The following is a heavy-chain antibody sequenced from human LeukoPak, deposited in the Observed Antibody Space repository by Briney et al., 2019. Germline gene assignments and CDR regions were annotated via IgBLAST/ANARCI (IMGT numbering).Heavy chain of an antibody. J-gene: IGHJ4*02. CDR2: IYYSGST. D-gene: IGHD3-10*01. CDR3: ARDYYGSGSYQGYQD. CDR1: GGSISSYY. V-gene: IGHV4-59*01. Sequence: SETLSLTCTVSGGSISSYYWSWIRQPPGKGLEWIGYIYYSGSTNYNPSLKSRVTISVDTSKNQFSLKLSSVTAADTAVYYCARDYYGSGSYQGYQDWGQGTLVTVSS.